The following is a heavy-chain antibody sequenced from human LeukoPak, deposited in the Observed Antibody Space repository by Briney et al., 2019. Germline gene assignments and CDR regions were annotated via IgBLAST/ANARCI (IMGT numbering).Heavy chain of an antibody. J-gene: IGHJ4*02. V-gene: IGHV4-61*02. Sequence: ASQTLSLTCTVSGGSISSGSYYWSWIRQPAGKGLEWIGRIYTSGSTNYNPSLKSRVTISVDTSKNQFSLKLSSVTAADTAVYYCARISLLGITDYWGQGTLVTVSS. CDR2: IYTSGST. D-gene: IGHD7-27*01. CDR3: ARISLLGITDY. CDR1: GGSISSGSYY.